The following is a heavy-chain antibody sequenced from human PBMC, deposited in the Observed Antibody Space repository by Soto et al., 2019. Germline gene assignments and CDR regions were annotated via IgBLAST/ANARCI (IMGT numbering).Heavy chain of an antibody. CDR2: IYYSGST. Sequence: PSETLSLTCTVSGGSISRGDYYWSWIRQHPGKGLEWIGYIYYSGSTYYNPSLKSRVTISVDTSKNQFSLKLSSVTAADTAVYYGARGGSPIYFNYGGKEPLVTFPS. CDR1: GGSISRGDYY. V-gene: IGHV4-31*03. J-gene: IGHJ4*02. CDR3: ARGGSPIYFNY.